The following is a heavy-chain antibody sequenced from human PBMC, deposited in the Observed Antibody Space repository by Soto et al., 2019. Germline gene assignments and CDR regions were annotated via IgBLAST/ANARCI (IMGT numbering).Heavy chain of an antibody. CDR2: INAGNGNT. CDR3: ARDTGACYDSSGYYCPALGRYFDY. Sequence: GASVKVSCKASGYTFTSYAMHLVRQAPGQRLEWMGWINAGNGNTKYSQKFQGRVTITRDTSASTAYMELSSLRSEDTAVYYCARDTGACYDSSGYYCPALGRYFDYWGQGTLVTVSS. J-gene: IGHJ4*02. CDR1: GYTFTSYA. D-gene: IGHD3-22*01. V-gene: IGHV1-3*01.